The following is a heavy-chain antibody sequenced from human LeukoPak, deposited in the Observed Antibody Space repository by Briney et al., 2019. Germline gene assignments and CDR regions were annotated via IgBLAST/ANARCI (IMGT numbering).Heavy chain of an antibody. CDR2: IWYDGSNK. CDR1: GFTFSSYG. J-gene: IGHJ6*02. D-gene: IGHD3-22*01. CDR3: ARDGRGNDSSGYYAQPANYYGMDV. V-gene: IGHV3-33*01. Sequence: PGGSLRLSCVASGFTFSSYGMHWVRQAPGKGLEWVAVIWYDGSNKYYADSVKGRFTISRDNSKNTLYLQMNSLRAEDTAVYYCARDGRGNDSSGYYAQPANYYGMDVWGQGTTVTVSS.